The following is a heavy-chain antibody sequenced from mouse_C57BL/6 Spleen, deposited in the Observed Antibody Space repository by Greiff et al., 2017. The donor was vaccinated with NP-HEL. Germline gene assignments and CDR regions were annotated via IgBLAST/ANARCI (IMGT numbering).Heavy chain of an antibody. CDR2: INPNNGGT. V-gene: IGHV1-26*01. CDR3: ASHYYGSSYGEDY. D-gene: IGHD1-1*01. Sequence: EVQLQQSGPELVKPGASVKISCKASGYTFTDYYMNWVKQSHGKSLEWIGDINPNNGGTSYNQKFKGKATLTVDKSSSTAYMELRSLTSEDSAVYYCASHYYGSSYGEDYWGQGTTLTVSS. CDR1: GYTFTDYY. J-gene: IGHJ2*01.